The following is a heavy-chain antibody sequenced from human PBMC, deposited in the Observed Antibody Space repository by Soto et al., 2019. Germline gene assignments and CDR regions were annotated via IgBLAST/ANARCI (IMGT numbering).Heavy chain of an antibody. D-gene: IGHD2-15*01. Sequence: QITLRESGPTLVQPTQTLTLTCTLSGVSLTTSGVGVGWIRQPPGKALEWLALIYWDDDKRFSPSLKSRLAITRDTSKNQVVMTMSDMAPVHTAIYYCAHRQRTVVVGAPFDLWGQGSQVTVSS. CDR3: AHRQRTVVVGAPFDL. CDR2: IYWDDDK. V-gene: IGHV2-5*02. CDR1: GVSLTTSGVG. J-gene: IGHJ4*02.